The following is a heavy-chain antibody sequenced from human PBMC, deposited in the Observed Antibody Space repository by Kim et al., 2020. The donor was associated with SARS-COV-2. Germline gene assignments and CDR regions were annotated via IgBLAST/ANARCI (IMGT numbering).Heavy chain of an antibody. D-gene: IGHD3-10*01. J-gene: IGHJ3*02. Sequence: ADSVKGRFTISRDNAKNSLYLQMNSLRAEDTAVYYCARGLYGSGDDSFDIWGQGTMVTVSS. V-gene: IGHV3-21*01. CDR3: ARGLYGSGDDSFDI.